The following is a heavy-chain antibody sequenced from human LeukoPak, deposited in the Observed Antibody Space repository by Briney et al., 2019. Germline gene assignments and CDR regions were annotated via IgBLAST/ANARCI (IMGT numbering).Heavy chain of an antibody. CDR2: ISYDGSNK. V-gene: IGHV3-30-3*01. D-gene: IGHD3-22*01. CDR1: GFTFSSCA. J-gene: IGHJ4*02. CDR3: AKDSDYYDSSGYEFDY. Sequence: GGSLRLSCAGSGFTFSSCAMHWVRQAPGKGLEWMAVISYDGSNKYYADSVKGRFTISRDNSKNTLYLQMNSLRAEDTAVYYCAKDSDYYDSSGYEFDYWGQGTLVTVSS.